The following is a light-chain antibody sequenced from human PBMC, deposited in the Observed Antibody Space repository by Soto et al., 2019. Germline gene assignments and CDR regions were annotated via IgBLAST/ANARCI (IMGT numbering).Light chain of an antibody. V-gene: IGKV3-20*01. Sequence: EIVLTQSPGTLSLSPGERATLSCRASQSVGSSHLAWYQQKPGQAPRLLIYGASSRATGIPDRFSGSGSGTDFTLTISRLEPEDFAVYYCQQYGGSPRTFGQGTKLEI. J-gene: IGKJ2*01. CDR1: QSVGSSH. CDR2: GAS. CDR3: QQYGGSPRT.